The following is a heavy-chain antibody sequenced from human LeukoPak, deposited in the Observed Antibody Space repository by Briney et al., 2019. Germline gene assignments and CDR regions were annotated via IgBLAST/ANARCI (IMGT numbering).Heavy chain of an antibody. Sequence: ASVKVSCKASGYTFTCYYMHWVRQAPGQGLEWMGWINPNSGGTNYAQKFQGRVTMTRDTSISTAYMELSRLRSDDTAVYYCARDDCSSTSCYFTYWGQGTLVTVSS. CDR3: ARDDCSSTSCYFTY. D-gene: IGHD2-2*01. CDR1: GYTFTCYY. V-gene: IGHV1-2*02. CDR2: INPNSGGT. J-gene: IGHJ4*02.